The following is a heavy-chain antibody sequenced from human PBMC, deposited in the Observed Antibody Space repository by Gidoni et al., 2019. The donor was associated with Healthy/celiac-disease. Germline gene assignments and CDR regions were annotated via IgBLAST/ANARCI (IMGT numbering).Heavy chain of an antibody. D-gene: IGHD3-22*01. CDR2: ISSSSSTI. V-gene: IGHV3-48*02. J-gene: IGHJ3*02. CDR3: ARDLLDSSSGYPDAFDI. Sequence: EVQLVESGGGLVQPGGSLRLSCAASGFTFSSYGMNWVRQAPGKGLEWVSYISSSSSTIYYADSVKGRFTISRDNAKNSLYLQMNSLRDEDTAVYYCARDLLDSSSGYPDAFDIWGQGTMVTVSS. CDR1: GFTFSSYG.